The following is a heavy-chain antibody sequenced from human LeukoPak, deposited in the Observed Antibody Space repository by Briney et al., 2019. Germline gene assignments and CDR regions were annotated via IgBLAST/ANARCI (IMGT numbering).Heavy chain of an antibody. D-gene: IGHD5-18*01. CDR2: IYYSGST. V-gene: IGHV4-39*07. J-gene: IGHJ4*02. CDR1: GGSISSSSYY. CDR3: ASWPVDTAMVANY. Sequence: SSETLSLTCTVSGGSISSSSYYWGWIRQPPGKGLEWIGSIYYSGSTYYNPSLKSRVTISVDTSKNQFSLKLSSVTAADTAVYYCASWPVDTAMVANYWGQGTLVTVSS.